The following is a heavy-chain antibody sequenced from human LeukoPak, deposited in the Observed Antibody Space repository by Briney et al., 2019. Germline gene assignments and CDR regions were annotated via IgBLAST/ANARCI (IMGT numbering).Heavy chain of an antibody. V-gene: IGHV1-8*01. CDR3: ARGRDFWSGTKNCFDP. CDR2: MNPSTGNT. J-gene: IGHJ5*02. CDR1: GYTFTSYD. D-gene: IGHD3-3*01. Sequence: ASVKVSCKASGYTFTSYDVNRVRQATGQGPEWIGWMNPSTGNTGYAQKFQGRVTMTRNTSISTAYMELSSLRSEDTAVYYCARGRDFWSGTKNCFDPWGQGTLVTVSS.